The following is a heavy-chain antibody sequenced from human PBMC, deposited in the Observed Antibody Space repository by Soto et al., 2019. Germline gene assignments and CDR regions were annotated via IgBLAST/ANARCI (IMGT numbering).Heavy chain of an antibody. CDR3: ARGITIFGVVIFWYFDL. Sequence: PSGTLCLTCTFSGGSTISYYWSWIRQPPGEGLEWIWYIYYSGSTNYNPSLKSRVTISVDTSKNQFSLKLSSVTAADTAVYYCARGITIFGVVIFWYFDLWGRGTLVTVSS. V-gene: IGHV4-59*01. CDR2: IYYSGST. D-gene: IGHD3-3*01. J-gene: IGHJ2*01. CDR1: GGSTISYY.